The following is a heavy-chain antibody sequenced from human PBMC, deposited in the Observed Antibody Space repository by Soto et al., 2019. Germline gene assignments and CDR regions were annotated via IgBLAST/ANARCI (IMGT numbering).Heavy chain of an antibody. J-gene: IGHJ5*02. V-gene: IGHV4-34*01. CDR1: GGSFSGYY. CDR3: ASYYGSGSYYNWFDP. Sequence: LSLTCAVYGGSFSGYYWSWIRQPPGKGLEWIGEINHSGSTNYNPSLKSRVTISVDTSKNQFSLKLSSVTAADTAVYYCASYYGSGSYYNWFDPWGQGTLVTVSS. D-gene: IGHD3-10*01. CDR2: INHSGST.